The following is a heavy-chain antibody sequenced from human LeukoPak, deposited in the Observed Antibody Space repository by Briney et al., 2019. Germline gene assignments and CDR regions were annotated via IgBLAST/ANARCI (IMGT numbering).Heavy chain of an antibody. Sequence: GGSLRLSCAASGFTFSRDSMNSGRQAPGKGRGGVSAISTSISYIYYADSVKGRFTISRDNAKNSLFLQMNSLRAEDTAVYYCARDRGIAVAGPPGYWGQGTLVTVSS. CDR2: ISTSISYI. V-gene: IGHV3-21*06. CDR1: GFTFSRDS. D-gene: IGHD6-19*01. J-gene: IGHJ4*02. CDR3: ARDRGIAVAGPPGY.